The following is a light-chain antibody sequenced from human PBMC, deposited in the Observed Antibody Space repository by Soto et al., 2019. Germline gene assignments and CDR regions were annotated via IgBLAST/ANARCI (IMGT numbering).Light chain of an antibody. Sequence: EIEMTQSPASLSVSPGERATLSCRASQTVRNNLAWYQQKPGQAPRLLIYGASTRTAGIPARFSGSGSGTEFTLTISSLQSEDFAVYYCQQYNKYVTFGGGTKVEIK. CDR3: QQYNKYVT. V-gene: IGKV3-15*01. CDR1: QTVRNN. CDR2: GAS. J-gene: IGKJ4*01.